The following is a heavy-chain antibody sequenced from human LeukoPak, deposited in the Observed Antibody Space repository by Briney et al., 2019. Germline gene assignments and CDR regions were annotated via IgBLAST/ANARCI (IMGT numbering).Heavy chain of an antibody. V-gene: IGHV1-2*02. D-gene: IGHD2-2*01. Sequence: ASVKVSCKASGYTFTGYYMHWVRQAPGQGLEWMGWINPNSGGTSYAQKFQGRVTMTRDTSTSTVYMELSSLRSEDTAVYYCARDGRYCSSTSCSPYNWFDPWGQGTLVTVSS. CDR1: GYTFTGYY. CDR2: INPNSGGT. J-gene: IGHJ5*02. CDR3: ARDGRYCSSTSCSPYNWFDP.